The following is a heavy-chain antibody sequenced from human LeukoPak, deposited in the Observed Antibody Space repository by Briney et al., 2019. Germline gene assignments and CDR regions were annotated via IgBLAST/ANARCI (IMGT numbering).Heavy chain of an antibody. Sequence: GGSLRLSCAASGFTFSSYWMSWVRQAPGKGLEWVANIKQDGSEKYYVDSVKGRFTISRDNAKNSLYLQMNSLRAEDTAVYYCARDQQLVKLYNWFDPWGQGTLVTVSS. CDR3: ARDQQLVKLYNWFDP. V-gene: IGHV3-7*01. J-gene: IGHJ5*02. D-gene: IGHD6-13*01. CDR1: GFTFSSYW. CDR2: IKQDGSEK.